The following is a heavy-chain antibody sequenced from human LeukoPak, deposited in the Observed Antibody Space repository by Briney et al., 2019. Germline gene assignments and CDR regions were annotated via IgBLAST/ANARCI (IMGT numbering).Heavy chain of an antibody. CDR3: ACTMGAKYYFDY. D-gene: IGHD1-26*01. CDR1: GFTFSSYW. CDR2: INSDGSST. Sequence: GGSLRLSCAASGFTFSSYWMHWVRQAPGKGLVWVSRINSDGSSTSYADSVKGRFTISRDNAKNTLYLQMNSLRAEDTAVYYCACTMGAKYYFDYWGQRTLVTVSS. J-gene: IGHJ4*02. V-gene: IGHV3-74*01.